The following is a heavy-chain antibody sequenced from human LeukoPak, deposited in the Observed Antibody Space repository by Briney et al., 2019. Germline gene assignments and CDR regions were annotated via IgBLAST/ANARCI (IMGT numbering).Heavy chain of an antibody. V-gene: IGHV4-59*12. CDR1: GGSISSYF. CDR2: IYYTGST. CDR3: ARGPLWRGMDV. J-gene: IGHJ6*02. Sequence: PSETLSLTCTVSGGSISSYFWSWIRQPPGKGLEWIGYIYYTGSTNYNPSLKSRVTISVDTSKNQFSLKLSSVTAADTAVYYCARGPLWRGMDVWGQGTTVTVSS. D-gene: IGHD2/OR15-2a*01.